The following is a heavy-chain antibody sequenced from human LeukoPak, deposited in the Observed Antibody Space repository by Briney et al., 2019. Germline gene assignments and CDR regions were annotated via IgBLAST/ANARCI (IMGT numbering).Heavy chain of an antibody. J-gene: IGHJ4*02. V-gene: IGHV5-51*01. CDR1: GYSFTSYW. Sequence: GESLKISCKASGYSFTSYWIAWVRQMPGKGPEWMGIIYPDDSDTRYSPSFQGQVTISADKSINTAYLQWNSLKASDTAMYYCARQADYNILTGYHKGHLGYWGQGTLVTVSS. D-gene: IGHD3-9*01. CDR2: IYPDDSDT. CDR3: ARQADYNILTGYHKGHLGY.